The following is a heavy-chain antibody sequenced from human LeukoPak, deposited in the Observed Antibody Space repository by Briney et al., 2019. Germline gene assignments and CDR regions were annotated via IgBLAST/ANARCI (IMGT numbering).Heavy chain of an antibody. CDR1: GGSISSSSYY. J-gene: IGHJ4*02. Sequence: SETLSHTCTVSGGSISSSSYYWGWIRQPPGKGLERIGSIYYSGSTYYNPSLKSRVTISVDTSKNQFSLKLSSVTAADTAVYYCARQGGDTAMDNLDYWGQGTLVTVSS. CDR3: ARQGGDTAMDNLDY. CDR2: IYYSGST. V-gene: IGHV4-39*01. D-gene: IGHD5-18*01.